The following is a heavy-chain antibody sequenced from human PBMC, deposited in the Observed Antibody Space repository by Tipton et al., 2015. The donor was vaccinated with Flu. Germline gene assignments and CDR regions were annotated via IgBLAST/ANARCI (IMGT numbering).Heavy chain of an antibody. Sequence: TLSLTCTVSGYSISSGYYWGWIRQPPGKGLEWIGSIYHSGSTYYNPSLKSRVTISVDTSKNQFSLKLSSVTAADTAVYYCAGSYYGGNFFLDYWGQGTLVTVSS. D-gene: IGHD4-23*01. CDR3: AGSYYGGNFFLDY. V-gene: IGHV4-38-2*02. J-gene: IGHJ4*02. CDR2: IYHSGST. CDR1: GYSISSGYY.